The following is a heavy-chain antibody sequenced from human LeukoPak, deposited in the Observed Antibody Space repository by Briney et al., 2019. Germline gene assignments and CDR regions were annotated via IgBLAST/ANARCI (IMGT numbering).Heavy chain of an antibody. CDR2: IKSKTDGGTT. V-gene: IGHV3-15*01. CDR1: GFTFSNAW. Sequence: AGGSLRLSCAASGFTFSNAWMSWVRQAPGKGLEWVGRIKSKTDGGTTDYAAPVKGRFTISRDDSKNTLYLQMNSLKTEDTAVYYCTTDSSSWTPDGPYYYYMDVWGKGTTVTVSS. CDR3: TTDSSSWTPDGPYYYYMDV. D-gene: IGHD6-13*01. J-gene: IGHJ6*03.